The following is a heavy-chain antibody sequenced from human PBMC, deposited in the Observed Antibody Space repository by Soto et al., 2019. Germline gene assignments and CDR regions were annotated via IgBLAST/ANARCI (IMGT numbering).Heavy chain of an antibody. J-gene: IGHJ4*02. CDR2: INPNSGGT. D-gene: IGHD4-17*01. CDR3: ARAPAYGDYGGGIDY. V-gene: IGHV1-2*04. CDR1: GYTFTGYY. Sequence: ASVKVSCKASGYTFTGYYMHWVRQAPGQGLEWMGWINPNSGGTNYAQKFQGWVTMTRDTSKNQFSLNLSSVTAADTAVYYCARAPAYGDYGGGIDYWGQGTLVTVSS.